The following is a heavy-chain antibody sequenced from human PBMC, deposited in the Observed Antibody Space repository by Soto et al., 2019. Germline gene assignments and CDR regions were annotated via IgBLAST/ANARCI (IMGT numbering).Heavy chain of an antibody. V-gene: IGHV4-59*08. CDR1: GGSIRSHN. Sequence: QVQLQESGPGLVKPSEILSLTCSVPGGSIRSHNWSWIRQPPGKGLEWIGYMYYSAMTEYNPSLKSRVTISADTSNNQVSLKLSSVTAADTAVYYFARHLFDSWKGYPYYYYMDVWGKGTAVTVSS. J-gene: IGHJ6*03. CDR2: MYYSAMT. D-gene: IGHD3-3*01. CDR3: ARHLFDSWKGYPYYYYMDV.